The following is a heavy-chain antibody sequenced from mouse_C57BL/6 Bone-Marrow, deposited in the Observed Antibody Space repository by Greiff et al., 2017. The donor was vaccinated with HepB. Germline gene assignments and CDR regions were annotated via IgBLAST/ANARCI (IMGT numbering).Heavy chain of an antibody. Sequence: EVQRVESGPELVKPGASVKMSCKASGYTFTDYNMHWVKQSHGKSLEWIGYINPNNGGTSYNQKFKGKATLTVNKSSSTAYMELRSLTSEDSAVYYCARRAYYYGSSLYFDYWGQGTTLTVSS. J-gene: IGHJ2*01. V-gene: IGHV1-22*01. CDR3: ARRAYYYGSSLYFDY. D-gene: IGHD1-1*01. CDR2: INPNNGGT. CDR1: GYTFTDYN.